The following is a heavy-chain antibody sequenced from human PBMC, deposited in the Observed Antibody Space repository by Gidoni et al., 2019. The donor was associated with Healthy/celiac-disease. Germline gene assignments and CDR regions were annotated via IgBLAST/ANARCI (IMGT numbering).Heavy chain of an antibody. D-gene: IGHD2-15*01. CDR1: GFTFSSYG. J-gene: IGHJ4*02. CDR2: ISYDGSNK. CDR3: AKDHPKGWVVAAKGVDY. V-gene: IGHV3-30*18. Sequence: QVQLVESGGGVVQPGRSLRLSCAASGFTFSSYGMHWVRQAPGKGLEWVAVISYDGSNKYYADSVKGRFTISRDNSKNTLYLQMNSLRAEDTAVYYCAKDHPKGWVVAAKGVDYWGQGTLVTVSS.